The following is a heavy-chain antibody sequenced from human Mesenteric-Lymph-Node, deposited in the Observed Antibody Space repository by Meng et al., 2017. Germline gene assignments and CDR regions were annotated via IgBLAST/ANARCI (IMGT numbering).Heavy chain of an antibody. J-gene: IGHJ3*02. Sequence: ASVKVSCKASGYTFTNYVINWVRQAPGQGLEWMGWIHGSNGNTNYAQKFQGRVTMTTDTSTSTAYMELRSLRSDDTAVYYCARDSVVPLAGTSDDAFDMWGQGTMVTVSS. D-gene: IGHD6-19*01. V-gene: IGHV1-18*01. CDR2: IHGSNGNT. CDR3: ARDSVVPLAGTSDDAFDM. CDR1: GYTFTNYV.